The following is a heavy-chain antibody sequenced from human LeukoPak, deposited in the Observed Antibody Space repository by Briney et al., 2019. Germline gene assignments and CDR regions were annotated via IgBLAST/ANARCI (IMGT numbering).Heavy chain of an antibody. D-gene: IGHD1-26*01. CDR2: ISAYNGNT. V-gene: IGHV1-18*01. J-gene: IGHJ6*03. Sequence: ATVKVSCKASGYTFTSYGISWVRQAPGQGLEWMGWISAYNGNTNYAQKLQGRVTMTTDTSTSTAYMELRSLRSDDTAVYYCARVYSGSYRYYYYYMDVWGKGTTVTVSS. CDR1: GYTFTSYG. CDR3: ARVYSGSYRYYYYYMDV.